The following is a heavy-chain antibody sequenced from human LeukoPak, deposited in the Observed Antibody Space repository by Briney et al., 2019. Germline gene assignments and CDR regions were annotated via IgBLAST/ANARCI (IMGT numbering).Heavy chain of an antibody. CDR1: GFTFSSYA. Sequence: AGGSLRLSCAASGFTFSSYAMSWVRQAPGKGLEWVSGISWNSGSIGYADSVKGRFTISRDNAKNSLYLQMNSLRAEDTALYYCARASGRGPFDYWGQGTLVTVSS. J-gene: IGHJ4*02. D-gene: IGHD5-24*01. V-gene: IGHV3-9*01. CDR2: ISWNSGSI. CDR3: ARASGRGPFDY.